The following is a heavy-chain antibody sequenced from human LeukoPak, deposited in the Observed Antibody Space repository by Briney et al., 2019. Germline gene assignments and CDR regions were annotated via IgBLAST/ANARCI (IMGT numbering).Heavy chain of an antibody. J-gene: IGHJ4*02. D-gene: IGHD2/OR15-2a*01. Sequence: GGSLRLSCAASGFTFNDYAMTWVRQAPGKGLEWVSAITGSGSNTYYAASAKGRFTISRDNSKNSLDLQMNSLRAEDTAAYYCAKGLRGCSGNACYYFFDFWGQGALVTVSS. CDR1: GFTFNDYA. V-gene: IGHV3-23*01. CDR2: ITGSGSNT. CDR3: AKGLRGCSGNACYYFFDF.